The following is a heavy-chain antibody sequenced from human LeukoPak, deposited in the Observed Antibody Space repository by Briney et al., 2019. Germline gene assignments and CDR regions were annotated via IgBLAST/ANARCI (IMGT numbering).Heavy chain of an antibody. Sequence: GGSLRLSCAASGFTFSSYSMNWVRQAPGKGLEWVSYISSSSSTIYYADSVKGRFTISRDNAKNSLYLQMNSLRAEDTAVYYCARDLARLLWFGELLHDAFDIWGQGTMVTVSS. CDR3: ARDLARLLWFGELLHDAFDI. CDR1: GFTFSSYS. J-gene: IGHJ3*02. D-gene: IGHD3-10*01. CDR2: ISSSSSTI. V-gene: IGHV3-48*04.